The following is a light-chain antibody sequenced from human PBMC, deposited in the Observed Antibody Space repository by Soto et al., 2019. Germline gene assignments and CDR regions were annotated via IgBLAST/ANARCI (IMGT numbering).Light chain of an antibody. CDR2: EVS. J-gene: IGLJ1*01. CDR1: SNDVGGYNY. V-gene: IGLV2-14*01. CDR3: SSNATSSPYV. Sequence: QSALTQPASVSGSPGQSITISCTGTSNDVGGYNYVSWYQQHPGKAPKLVIYEVSHRPSGISDRFSGSKSGNTASLTISGLQVEDEADYYCSSNATSSPYVFGAGTKVTVL.